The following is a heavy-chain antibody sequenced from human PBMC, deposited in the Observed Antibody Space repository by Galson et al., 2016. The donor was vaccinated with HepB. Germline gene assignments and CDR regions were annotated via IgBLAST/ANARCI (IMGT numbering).Heavy chain of an antibody. CDR1: GVSISTSF. Sequence: SETLSLTCAVSGVSISTSFWSWIRQPPGKGLEWIGYIHYSGTPYYNPSLMGRVTISIDTSKTQFSLKLTSVTAADTAAYYCGRGQNSNSADDHWGQGTLVTVSS. CDR2: IHYSGTP. CDR3: GRGQNSNSADDH. D-gene: IGHD6-6*01. V-gene: IGHV4-59*01. J-gene: IGHJ4*02.